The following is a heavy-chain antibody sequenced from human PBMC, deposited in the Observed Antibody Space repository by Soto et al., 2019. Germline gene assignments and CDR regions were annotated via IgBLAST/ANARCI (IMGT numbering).Heavy chain of an antibody. Sequence: SVKVSCKASGGTFSSYAISWVRQAPGQGLEWTGGIIPIFGTANYAQKFQGRVTITADKSTSTAYMELSSLRSEDTAVYYCARSRITIFGVVIPYFDYWGQGTLVTVSS. CDR3: ARSRITIFGVVIPYFDY. V-gene: IGHV1-69*06. J-gene: IGHJ4*02. CDR1: GGTFSSYA. D-gene: IGHD3-3*01. CDR2: IIPIFGTA.